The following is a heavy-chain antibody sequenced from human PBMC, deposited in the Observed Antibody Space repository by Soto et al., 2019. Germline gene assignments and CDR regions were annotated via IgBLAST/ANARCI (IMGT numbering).Heavy chain of an antibody. V-gene: IGHV5-51*01. CDR1: GYSFTSYW. Sequence: PGESLKISCKGSGYSFTSYWIGWVRQMPGKGLEWMGIIYPGDSDTRYSPSFQGQVTISADKSISTAYLQWSSLKASDTAMYYCASCIRCRNYYYGMDVWGQGTTVTVSS. CDR3: ASCIRCRNYYYGMDV. CDR2: IYPGDSDT. J-gene: IGHJ6*02. D-gene: IGHD2-15*01.